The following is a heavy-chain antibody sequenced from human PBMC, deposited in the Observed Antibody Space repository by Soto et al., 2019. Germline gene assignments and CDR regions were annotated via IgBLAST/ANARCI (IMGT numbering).Heavy chain of an antibody. Sequence: SETLSLTCAVYGGSFSGYYWSWIRQPPGKGLEWIGEINHSGSTNYNPSLKSRVTISVDTSKNQFSLKLSSVTAADTAVYYCARSEGLTARIVVVPAAMTPYYMDVWGKGTTVTVSS. J-gene: IGHJ6*03. D-gene: IGHD2-2*01. CDR2: INHSGST. CDR3: ARSEGLTARIVVVPAAMTPYYMDV. CDR1: GGSFSGYY. V-gene: IGHV4-34*01.